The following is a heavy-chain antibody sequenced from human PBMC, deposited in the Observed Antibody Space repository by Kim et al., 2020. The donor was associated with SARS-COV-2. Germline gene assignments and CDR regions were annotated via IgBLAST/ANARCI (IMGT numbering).Heavy chain of an antibody. J-gene: IGHJ5*02. CDR2: INHSGST. CDR1: GGSFSGYY. CDR3: ATTVIAAAGTWGYNWFDP. Sequence: SETLSLTCAVYGGSFSGYYWSWIRQPPGKGLEWIGEINHSGSTNYNPSPKIRVTISVDTYKNQFSLKLSSVTAADTAVYYCATTVIAAAGTWGYNWFDPWGQGTLVTVSS. D-gene: IGHD6-13*01. V-gene: IGHV4-34*01.